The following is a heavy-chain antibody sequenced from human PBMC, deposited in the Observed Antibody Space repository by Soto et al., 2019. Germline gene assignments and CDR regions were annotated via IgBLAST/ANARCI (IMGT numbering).Heavy chain of an antibody. V-gene: IGHV2-5*02. CDR2: IYWDDDK. CDR3: AHYFYILVDDAFDI. CDR1: GFSLSTSGVG. D-gene: IGHD2-8*02. J-gene: IGHJ3*02. Sequence: QITLKESGPTLVKPTQTLTLTCTFSGFSLSTSGVGVGWIRQPPGKALEWLALIYWDDDKRYSPSLKSRLTITKDPSKNQVVLTMTNMDPVDTATYYCAHYFYILVDDAFDIWGQGTMVTVSS.